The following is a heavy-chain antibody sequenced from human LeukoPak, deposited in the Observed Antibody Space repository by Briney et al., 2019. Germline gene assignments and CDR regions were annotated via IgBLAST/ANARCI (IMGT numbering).Heavy chain of an antibody. V-gene: IGHV3-53*01. Sequence: GGSLRLSCAASGFTVSGNYMSWVRQAPGKGLEWVSIIYSGGSTSYADSVKGRFTISRDNAKNTLYLQMNSLRAEDTAVYYCARERSGSYSWFDPWGQGTLVTVSS. CDR2: IYSGGST. D-gene: IGHD1-26*01. CDR1: GFTVSGNY. CDR3: ARERSGSYSWFDP. J-gene: IGHJ5*02.